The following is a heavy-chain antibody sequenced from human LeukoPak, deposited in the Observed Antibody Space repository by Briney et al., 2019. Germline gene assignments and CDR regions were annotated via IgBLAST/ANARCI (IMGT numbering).Heavy chain of an antibody. CDR2: IYYSGST. V-gene: IGHV4-39*01. CDR3: ARKPSTRSSSWYFPGGKHADY. D-gene: IGHD6-13*01. CDR1: GGSISSSSYY. Sequence: TSETLSLTCTVSGGSISSSSYYWGWLRQPPGKGLEWIGSIYYSGSTYYNPSLKSRVTISVDTSKNQFSLKLSSVTAADTAVYYRARKPSTRSSSWYFPGGKHADYWGQGTLVTVSS. J-gene: IGHJ4*02.